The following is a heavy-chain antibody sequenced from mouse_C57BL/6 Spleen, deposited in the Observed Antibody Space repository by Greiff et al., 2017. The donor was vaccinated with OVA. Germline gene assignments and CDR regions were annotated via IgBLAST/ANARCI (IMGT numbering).Heavy chain of an antibody. V-gene: IGHV1-64*01. D-gene: IGHD2-4*01. J-gene: IGHJ4*01. CDR2: IHPNSGST. Sequence: QVQLQQPGAELVKPGASVKLSCKASGYTFTSYWMHWVKQRPGQGLEWIGMIHPNSGSTNYNEKFKSKATLTVDKSSSTAYMQLSSLTSEDSAVYYCADDYDEGSAMDYWSQGTSVTVSS. CDR1: GYTFTSYW. CDR3: ADDYDEGSAMDY.